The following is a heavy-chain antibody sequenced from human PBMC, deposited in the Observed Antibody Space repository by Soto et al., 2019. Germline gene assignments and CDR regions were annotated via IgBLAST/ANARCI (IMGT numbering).Heavy chain of an antibody. CDR1: GFTFGYYA. CDR3: TNRGLYYYDSSGYYPAEYFQH. V-gene: IGHV3-49*04. J-gene: IGHJ1*01. Sequence: PGGSLRLSCTASGFTFGYYAMSWVRQAPGKGLEWVGFIRSKAYGGTTEYAASVKGRFTISRDDSKSIAYLQMNSLKTEDTAVYYCTNRGLYYYDSSGYYPAEYFQHWGQGTLVTVSS. CDR2: IRSKAYGGTT. D-gene: IGHD3-22*01.